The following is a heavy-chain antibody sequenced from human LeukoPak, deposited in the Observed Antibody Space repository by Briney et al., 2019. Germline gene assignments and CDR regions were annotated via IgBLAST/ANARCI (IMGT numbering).Heavy chain of an antibody. Sequence: SVKVSCKASGGTFSSYAISWVRQAPGQGLEWMGGIIPIFGTANHAQKFQGRVTITADESTSTAYMELSSLRSEDTAVYYCARGSIAASYMDVWGKGTTVTVSS. J-gene: IGHJ6*03. CDR3: ARGSIAASYMDV. CDR1: GGTFSSYA. V-gene: IGHV1-69*01. CDR2: IIPIFGTA. D-gene: IGHD6-6*01.